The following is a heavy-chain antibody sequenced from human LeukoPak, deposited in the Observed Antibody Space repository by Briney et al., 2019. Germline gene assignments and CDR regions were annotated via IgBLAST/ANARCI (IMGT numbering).Heavy chain of an antibody. CDR1: GFTFSSSA. J-gene: IGHJ4*02. D-gene: IGHD3-9*01. CDR2: ITGSDDKT. CDR3: ARYLDFRADYYFDY. Sequence: PGGSLRLSCAASGFTFSSSAMTWVRQAPGKGLEWVSTITGSDDKTYYADSVKGRFTISRDFSKNMVHLQMNSLRVEDTAVYYCARYLDFRADYYFDYWGQGTLVTVSS. V-gene: IGHV3-23*01.